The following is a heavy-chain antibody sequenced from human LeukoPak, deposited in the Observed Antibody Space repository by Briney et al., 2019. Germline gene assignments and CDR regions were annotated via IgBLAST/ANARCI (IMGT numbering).Heavy chain of an antibody. J-gene: IGHJ4*02. CDR2: ISSSSSYT. CDR1: GFTFSDYY. D-gene: IGHD3-10*01. Sequence: GGSLRLSCAASGFTFSDYYMSWIRQAPGEGLEWVSYISSSSSYTNYADSVKGRFTISRDNAKNSLYLQMNSLRAEDTAVYYCARGSRVWFGELLFDYWGQGTLVTVSS. CDR3: ARGSRVWFGELLFDY. V-gene: IGHV3-11*06.